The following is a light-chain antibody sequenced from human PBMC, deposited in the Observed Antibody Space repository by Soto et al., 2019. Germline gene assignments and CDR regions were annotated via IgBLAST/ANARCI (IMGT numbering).Light chain of an antibody. Sequence: QSALTQPASVSGSPGQSITISCTGTSSDVGGYNYVSWYQQHPGKAPKFMIYDVSNRPSGVSNRFSGLKSGNTASLTISGLQAEDEADYYCCSYTTSNTRQIVFGTGTKVTVL. J-gene: IGLJ1*01. CDR1: SSDVGGYNY. CDR2: DVS. CDR3: CSYTTSNTRQIV. V-gene: IGLV2-14*01.